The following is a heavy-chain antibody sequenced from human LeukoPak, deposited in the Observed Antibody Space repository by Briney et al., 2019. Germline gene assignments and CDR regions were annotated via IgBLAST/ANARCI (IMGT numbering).Heavy chain of an antibody. V-gene: IGHV3-7*03. J-gene: IGHJ4*02. CDR1: GFTFSSYW. D-gene: IGHD3-9*01. CDR3: ARGGDYGILTGHFDY. CDR2: IKQDGSEK. Sequence: GGSLRLSCAASGFTFSSYWMSWVRQAPGKGLEWVANIKQDGSEKYYVDSVKGRFTISRDNAKNSLYLQMNSLRAEDTAVYYCARGGDYGILTGHFDYWGQGTLVTVSS.